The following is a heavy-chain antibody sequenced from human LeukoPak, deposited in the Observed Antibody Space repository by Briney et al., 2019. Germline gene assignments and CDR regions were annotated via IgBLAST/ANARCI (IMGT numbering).Heavy chain of an antibody. CDR1: GGTFSSYA. V-gene: IGHV1-69*13. J-gene: IGHJ4*02. CDR3: ASWNKEHRIFDY. D-gene: IGHD1-1*01. Sequence: SVKVSCKASGGTFSSYAISWVRQAPGQGLEWMGGIIPIFGTANYAQKFQGRVTITADESTSTAYMELSSLRSEDTAVYYCASWNKEHRIFDYWGQGTLVTVSS. CDR2: IIPIFGTA.